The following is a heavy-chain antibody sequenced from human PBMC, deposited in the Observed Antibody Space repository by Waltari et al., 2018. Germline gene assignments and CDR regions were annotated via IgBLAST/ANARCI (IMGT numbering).Heavy chain of an antibody. CDR1: GXIFNTFX. V-gene: IGHV3-21*01. CDR3: ARDEGGXXQGDFDY. CDR2: ISSRSTYI. D-gene: IGHD3-16*01. J-gene: IGHJ4*02. Sequence: EVQLVESXGGLVKPGGSLRLSCXASGXIFNTFXMXWVRQAPGKGLEWVSSISSRSTYIXYADAVKGRFTIXRDXARXSXFXQMNSLRAXXTAVXYCARDEGGXXQGDFDYXGQGTLVSVXS.